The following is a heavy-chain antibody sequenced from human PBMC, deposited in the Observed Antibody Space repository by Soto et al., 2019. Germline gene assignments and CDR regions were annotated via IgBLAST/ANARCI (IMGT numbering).Heavy chain of an antibody. CDR2: LSGGSIHT. D-gene: IGHD3-22*01. CDR3: ATPQNYYEPGGYIKAYWAY. Sequence: EVQLLESGGGVVQPGGSLRLSCVASGFRFSDYAMSWVRQAPGRGLEWLSTLSGGSIHTYYADSVKGRFTLSRDNSKSTLNLKMNSLRAEDTAIYYCATPQNYYEPGGYIKAYWAYWGQGTQVNVSS. CDR1: GFRFSDYA. V-gene: IGHV3-23*01. J-gene: IGHJ4*02.